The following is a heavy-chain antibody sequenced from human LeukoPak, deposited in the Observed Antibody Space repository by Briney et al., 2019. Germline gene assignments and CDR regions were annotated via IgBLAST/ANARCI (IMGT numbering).Heavy chain of an antibody. CDR3: ARANWNYIEPLDDAFDI. Sequence: ASVKVSCKASGGTFSSYAISWVRQAPGQGLEWMGWISAYNGNTNYAQKVQGRVTMTTDTSTSTAYMELRSLRSDDTAVYYCARANWNYIEPLDDAFDIWGQGTMVTVSS. CDR2: ISAYNGNT. CDR1: GGTFSSYA. V-gene: IGHV1-18*01. D-gene: IGHD1-7*01. J-gene: IGHJ3*02.